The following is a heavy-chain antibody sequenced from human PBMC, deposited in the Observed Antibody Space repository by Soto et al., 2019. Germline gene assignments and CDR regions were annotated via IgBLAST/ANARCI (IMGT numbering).Heavy chain of an antibody. D-gene: IGHD2-15*01. CDR2: IIPILVIA. Sequence: QVQLVQSGAEVKKPGSSVKVSCKASGGTFSSYTISWVRQAPGQGLEWMGRIIPILVIANYAQKFQGRVTITADKSTSTAYMELSSLRSEDTAVYYCASESPAGCSGGSCPADYWGQGTLVTVSS. CDR3: ASESPAGCSGGSCPADY. V-gene: IGHV1-69*02. J-gene: IGHJ4*02. CDR1: GGTFSSYT.